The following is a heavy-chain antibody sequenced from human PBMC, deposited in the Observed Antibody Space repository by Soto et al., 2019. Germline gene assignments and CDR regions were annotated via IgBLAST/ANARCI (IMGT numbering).Heavy chain of an antibody. CDR2: IYYSGST. CDR1: GGSISSYY. V-gene: IGHV4-59*01. CDR3: ASSITIFGVSADDNWFDP. D-gene: IGHD3-3*01. Sequence: QVQLQESGLGLVKPSETLSLTCTVSGGSISSYYWSWIRQPPGKGLEWIGYIYYSGSTNYNPSLKSRVTISGDSSKNQFSLKVSAVTAADTAVYYCASSITIFGVSADDNWFDPWGQGTLVTVSS. J-gene: IGHJ5*02.